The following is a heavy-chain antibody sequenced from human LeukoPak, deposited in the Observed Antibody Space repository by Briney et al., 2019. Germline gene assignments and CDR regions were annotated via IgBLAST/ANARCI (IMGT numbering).Heavy chain of an antibody. CDR1: GYTFTSYY. CDR3: ARGGTAMVDYYCYYYMDV. CDR2: INPSGGST. Sequence: ASVKVSCKASGYTFTSYYMHWVRQAPGQGLEWMGIINPSGGSTSYAQKFQGRVTMTRDTSTSTVYMELSSLRSEDTAVYYCARGGTAMVDYYCYYYMDVWGKGTTVTVSS. V-gene: IGHV1-46*03. D-gene: IGHD5-18*01. J-gene: IGHJ6*03.